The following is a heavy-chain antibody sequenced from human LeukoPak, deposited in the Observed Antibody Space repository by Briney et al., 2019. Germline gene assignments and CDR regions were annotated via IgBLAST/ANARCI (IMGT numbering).Heavy chain of an antibody. CDR1: GFTFSSYW. V-gene: IGHV3-7*01. Sequence: GGSLRLSCAASGFTFSSYWMSWVRQAPGKGLEWVANIKQDGSEKYYVDSVKGRFTISRDNAKNSLYLQMNSLRAEDTAVYYCARGVWGVLDRNNYGYWGQGTLVTVSS. J-gene: IGHJ4*02. CDR2: IKQDGSEK. CDR3: ARGVWGVLDRNNYGY. D-gene: IGHD3-10*01.